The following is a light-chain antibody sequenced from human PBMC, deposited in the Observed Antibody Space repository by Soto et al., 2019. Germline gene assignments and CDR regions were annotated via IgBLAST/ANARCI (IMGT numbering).Light chain of an antibody. V-gene: IGLV2-8*01. J-gene: IGLJ3*02. CDR1: SSDVGGDNY. CDR2: EVT. CDR3: SSTRM. Sequence: QSALTQPPSASGSPGQSVTLSFTGTSSDVGGDNYVCWYQQHPGKAPKLIIHEVTKRPAGVPDRFSGSKSGNTASLTVSGLQAEEEADYYCSSTRMFGGGTKVTVL.